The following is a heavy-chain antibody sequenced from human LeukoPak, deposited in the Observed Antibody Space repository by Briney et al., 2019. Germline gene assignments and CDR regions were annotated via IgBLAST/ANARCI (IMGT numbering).Heavy chain of an antibody. J-gene: IGHJ4*02. CDR1: GGSFSGYY. Sequence: SETLSLICAVYGGSFSGYYWSWIRQPPGKGREWIGEINHSGSTNYNPSLKSRVTISVDTSKNQFSLKLSSVTAADTAVYYCARVLRYFDWLLNGDYFDYWGQGTLVTVSS. V-gene: IGHV4-34*01. D-gene: IGHD3-9*01. CDR2: INHSGST. CDR3: ARVLRYFDWLLNGDYFDY.